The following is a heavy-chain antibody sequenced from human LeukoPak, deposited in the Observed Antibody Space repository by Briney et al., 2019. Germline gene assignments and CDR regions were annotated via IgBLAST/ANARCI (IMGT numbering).Heavy chain of an antibody. CDR1: GFTFSSYA. D-gene: IGHD1-26*01. CDR2: ISGSGGSR. Sequence: GGSLRLSCAASGFTFSSYAMSWVRQAPGKGLEWVSAISGSGGSRYYADSVKGRFTISRDNSKNTLYLQMNSLRAEDTAVYYCAKGSGSYLVYFQHWGQGTLVTVSS. V-gene: IGHV3-23*01. CDR3: AKGSGSYLVYFQH. J-gene: IGHJ1*01.